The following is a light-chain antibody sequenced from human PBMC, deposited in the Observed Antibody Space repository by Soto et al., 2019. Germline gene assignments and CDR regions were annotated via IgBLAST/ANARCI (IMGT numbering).Light chain of an antibody. J-gene: IGKJ4*01. CDR3: QQSYGTPRT. V-gene: IGKV1-39*01. Sequence: DFQMSQSPSSLSASVGDRVTITCRASQNIAGYLNWYQQKPGKAPELLIYAASSLHSGVPSRFSGSGSGTHFILTIRSLQPEDFATYFCQQSYGTPRTFGGGTKVDI. CDR1: QNIAGY. CDR2: AAS.